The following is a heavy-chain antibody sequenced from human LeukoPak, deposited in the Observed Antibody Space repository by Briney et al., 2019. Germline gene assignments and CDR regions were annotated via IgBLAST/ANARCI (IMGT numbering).Heavy chain of an antibody. CDR1: GFTFSRSW. Sequence: AGGSLRLSCAASGFTFSRSWMHWVRQAPGKGLEWVAVIWYDGSNKYYADSVKGRFTISRDNSKNTLYLQMNSLRAEDTAVYYCARALGYYDSSGYYLGYWGQGTLVTVSS. CDR3: ARALGYYDSSGYYLGY. CDR2: IWYDGSNK. D-gene: IGHD3-22*01. V-gene: IGHV3-33*08. J-gene: IGHJ4*02.